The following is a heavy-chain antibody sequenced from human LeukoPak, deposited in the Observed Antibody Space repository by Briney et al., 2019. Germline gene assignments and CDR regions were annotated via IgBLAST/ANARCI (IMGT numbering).Heavy chain of an antibody. Sequence: PGGSLRLSCAASGFTFSSYAMHWVRQAPGKGLEYVSAISSNGGSTYYANSVKGRFTISRDNSKDTLYLQMNSLRAEDTAVYYCAKGTGGNWFDPWGQGTLVTVSS. V-gene: IGHV3-64*01. CDR3: AKGTGGNWFDP. CDR2: ISSNGGST. J-gene: IGHJ5*02. D-gene: IGHD3-10*01. CDR1: GFTFSSYA.